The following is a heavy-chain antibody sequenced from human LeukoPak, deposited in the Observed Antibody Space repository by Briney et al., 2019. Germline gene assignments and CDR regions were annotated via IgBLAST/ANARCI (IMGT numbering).Heavy chain of an antibody. Sequence: ASVKVSCKASGYTFTSHGISWVRQAPGQGLEWMGWISAYNGNTNYAQKLQGRVTMTTDTSTSTAYMELRSLRSDDTAVYYCARIPVVVVAATYWFDPWGQGTLVTVSS. D-gene: IGHD2-15*01. CDR1: GYTFTSHG. J-gene: IGHJ5*02. CDR2: ISAYNGNT. CDR3: ARIPVVVVAATYWFDP. V-gene: IGHV1-18*01.